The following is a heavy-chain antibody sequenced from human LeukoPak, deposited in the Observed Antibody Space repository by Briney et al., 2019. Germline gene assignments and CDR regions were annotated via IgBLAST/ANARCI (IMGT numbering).Heavy chain of an antibody. CDR1: GFTFSSYA. V-gene: IGHV3-30-3*01. CDR3: AREDEEDTVFDY. J-gene: IGHJ4*02. CDR2: ISYDGSNK. Sequence: SGGSLRLSCAASGFTFSSYAMHWVRQAPGKGLEWVAVISYDGSNKYYADSVKGRFTISRDNSKNTLYLQMNSLRAEDTAVYYCAREDEEDTVFDYWGQGTLVTVSS. D-gene: IGHD4-17*01.